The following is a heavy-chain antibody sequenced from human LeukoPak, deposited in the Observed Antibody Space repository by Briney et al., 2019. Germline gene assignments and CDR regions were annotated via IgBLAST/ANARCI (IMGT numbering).Heavy chain of an antibody. Sequence: PGGSLRLSXAASGFTFSSYAMSWVRQAPGKGLEWVSAISGSGGSTYYADSVKGRFTISRDNSKNTLYLQMNSLRAEDTAVYYFAKFIVVVPAAIDYWGQGTLVTVSS. J-gene: IGHJ4*02. D-gene: IGHD2-2*01. V-gene: IGHV3-23*01. CDR2: ISGSGGST. CDR1: GFTFSSYA. CDR3: AKFIVVVPAAIDY.